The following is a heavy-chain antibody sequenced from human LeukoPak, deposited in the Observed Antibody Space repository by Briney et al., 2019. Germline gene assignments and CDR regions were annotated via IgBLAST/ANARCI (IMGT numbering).Heavy chain of an antibody. CDR1: GYTFTNYG. J-gene: IGHJ5*02. V-gene: IGHV1-18*01. Sequence: ASVKISCKASGYTFTNYGISWVRQAPGQGLEWMGWINTDNGNTNYAQKLQGRVTMTTDTSTSTVYMELRTLRSDDTAVYYCARDQGGATSDPWGQGTLVTVSS. D-gene: IGHD1-26*01. CDR2: INTDNGNT. CDR3: ARDQGGATSDP.